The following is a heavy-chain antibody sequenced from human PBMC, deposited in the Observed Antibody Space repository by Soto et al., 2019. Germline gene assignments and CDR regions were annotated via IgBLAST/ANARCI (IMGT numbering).Heavy chain of an antibody. CDR3: ARESRYDSSGFDY. CDR1: GFTVSSNY. D-gene: IGHD3-22*01. CDR2: IYSGGST. J-gene: IGHJ4*02. Sequence: GGSLRLSCAASGFTVSSNYMSWVRQAPGKGLEWVSVIYSGGSTYYADSVKGRFTISRDNSKNTLYLQMNSLRAEDTAVYYCARESRYDSSGFDYWGQGTLVTV. V-gene: IGHV3-53*01.